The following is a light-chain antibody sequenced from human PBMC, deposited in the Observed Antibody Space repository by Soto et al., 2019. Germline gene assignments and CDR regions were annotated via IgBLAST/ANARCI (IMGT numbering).Light chain of an antibody. Sequence: QSALTQPASVSGSPGQSITISCTGTSSDVGGYNYVSWYQQHPGKAPKLMIYEVSNRPSGVSNRFSGSKSGNTASLTISGLQAVDEADYYCTSYTSISLYVFGTGTTVTVL. CDR1: SSDVGGYNY. J-gene: IGLJ1*01. CDR2: EVS. V-gene: IGLV2-14*01. CDR3: TSYTSISLYV.